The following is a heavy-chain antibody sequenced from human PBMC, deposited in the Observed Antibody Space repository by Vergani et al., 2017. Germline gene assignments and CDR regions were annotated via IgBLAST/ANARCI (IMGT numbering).Heavy chain of an antibody. Sequence: EVQLVESGGGVVRPGGSPRLSCVASGFTFDDYGMSWVRQAPGKGLEWVSGINWNGGSTGYADSVKGRFTISRDNAKNSLYLQMNSLRAEDTALYYCARARLRYCSSTSCYMGDYWGQGTLVTVSS. CDR3: ARARLRYCSSTSCYMGDY. CDR1: GFTFDDYG. J-gene: IGHJ4*02. CDR2: INWNGGST. V-gene: IGHV3-20*04. D-gene: IGHD2-2*02.